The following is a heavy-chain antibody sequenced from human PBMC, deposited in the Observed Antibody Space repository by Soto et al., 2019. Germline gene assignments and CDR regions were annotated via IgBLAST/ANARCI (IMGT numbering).Heavy chain of an antibody. J-gene: IGHJ6*03. CDR2: ISSSSSYI. CDR3: AREFAYYDFWSGYYYYYYYMDV. D-gene: IGHD3-3*01. V-gene: IGHV3-21*01. CDR1: GFTFSSYS. Sequence: PGGSLRLSCAASGFTFSSYSMNWVRQAPGKGLEWVSSISSSSSYIYYADSVKGRFTISRDNAKNSLYLQMNSLRAEDTAVYYCAREFAYYDFWSGYYYYYYYMDVWGKGTTVTVSS.